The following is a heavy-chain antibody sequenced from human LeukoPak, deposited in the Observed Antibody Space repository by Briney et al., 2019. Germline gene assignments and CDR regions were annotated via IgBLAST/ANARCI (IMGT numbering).Heavy chain of an antibody. D-gene: IGHD5-12*01. CDR3: ARVRGVATIFFDY. Sequence: SETLSFTSTASVCSISNYYWRWLRPPPGKGLEWIGYSYCSRSTNYNPSLKSRVTISVDTSKNQLYLKLSSVTAADTAVYYCARVRGVATIFFDYWGEGTLLIASS. CDR1: VCSISNYY. V-gene: IGHV4-59*12. CDR2: SYCSRST. J-gene: IGHJ4*02.